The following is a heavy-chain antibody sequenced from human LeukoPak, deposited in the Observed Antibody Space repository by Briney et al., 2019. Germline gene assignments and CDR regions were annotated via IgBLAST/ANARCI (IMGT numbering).Heavy chain of an antibody. CDR3: ARSRYASGLPNWFAP. CDR1: GGSISSYY. J-gene: IGHJ5*02. D-gene: IGHD2-2*01. Sequence: SETLSLTCTVSGGSISSYYWSWIRQPPGKGLEWIGYIYYSGSTNYNPSLKSRVTISVDTSKNQFSLRLSSVTAADTAVYYCARSRYASGLPNWFAPWGQGTLVTVSS. CDR2: IYYSGST. V-gene: IGHV4-59*01.